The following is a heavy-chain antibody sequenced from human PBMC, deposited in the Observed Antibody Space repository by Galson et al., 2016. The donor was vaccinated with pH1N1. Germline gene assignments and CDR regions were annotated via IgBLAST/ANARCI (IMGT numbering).Heavy chain of an antibody. V-gene: IGHV3-7*01. D-gene: IGHD3-9*01. CDR3: ARRYFDY. CDR1: GFNFSNYW. J-gene: IGHJ4*02. Sequence: SLRLSCAASGFNFSNYWMQWVRQAPGKGLQWVDNINQDGDKKYYVGSVEGRFTISRDNAKNSLYLQMNNLRDEDTAMYFCARRYFDYWGQGALVTVSS. CDR2: INQDGDKK.